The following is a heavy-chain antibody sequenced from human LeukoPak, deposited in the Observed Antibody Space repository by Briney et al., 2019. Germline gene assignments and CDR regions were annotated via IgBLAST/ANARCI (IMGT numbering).Heavy chain of an antibody. J-gene: IGHJ5*02. D-gene: IGHD2-15*01. Sequence: SETLSLTCTVSGGSISSYYWSWIRQPPGKGLEWIGYIYYSGSTNYNPSLKSRVTISVDTSENQFSLKLSSVTAADTAVYYCARGLGCCSGGSCYSFNWFDPWGQGTLVTVSS. CDR2: IYYSGST. V-gene: IGHV4-59*01. CDR1: GGSISSYY. CDR3: ARGLGCCSGGSCYSFNWFDP.